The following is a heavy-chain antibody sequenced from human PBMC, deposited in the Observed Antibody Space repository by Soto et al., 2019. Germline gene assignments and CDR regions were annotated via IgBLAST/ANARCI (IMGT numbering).Heavy chain of an antibody. J-gene: IGHJ4*02. D-gene: IGHD5-12*01. CDR1: GGSISSSSYY. Sequence: QLQLQESGPGLVKPSETLSLTCTVSGGSISSSSYYWGWIRQPPGKGLECIGSIYYSGSTYYNPSLKSRATISVDTSNNQFSLKLSSVTAADTAVYYCARPGGYSRYDWGWGQGTLVTVSS. CDR3: ARPGGYSRYDWG. CDR2: IYYSGST. V-gene: IGHV4-39*01.